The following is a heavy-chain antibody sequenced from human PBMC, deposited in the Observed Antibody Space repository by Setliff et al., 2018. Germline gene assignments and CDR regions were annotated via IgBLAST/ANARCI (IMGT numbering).Heavy chain of an antibody. V-gene: IGHV1-2*02. Sequence: SVKVSCKASGNTFTGYYIHWLRQAPGQGLEWMGCINPNSGDTTLAQKFQGRVTITRDTSNSTDYMDLSRLTSDDTAVYYCAREVLSTVVAWDYWGQGTLVTVSS. CDR2: INPNSGDT. CDR1: GNTFTGYY. D-gene: IGHD4-17*01. CDR3: AREVLSTVVAWDY. J-gene: IGHJ4*02.